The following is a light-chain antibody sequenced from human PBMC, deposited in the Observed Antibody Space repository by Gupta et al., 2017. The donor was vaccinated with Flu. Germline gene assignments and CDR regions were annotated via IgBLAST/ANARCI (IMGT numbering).Light chain of an antibody. CDR1: QSVSSTY. CDR3: QQYVTSPWT. V-gene: IGKV3-20*01. CDR2: GAS. J-gene: IGKJ1*01. Sequence: EIVLTQSPGTLSLSPGERATLSCRASQSVSSTYLAWYQQKPGQAPRLLIYGASSRATAIPDRFSGSGSGTDFTLTISRLEPEDFAVYYCQQYVTSPWTFGHGTKVELK.